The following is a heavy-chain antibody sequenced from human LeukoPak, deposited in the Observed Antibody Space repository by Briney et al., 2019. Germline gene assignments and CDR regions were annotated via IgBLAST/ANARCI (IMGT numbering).Heavy chain of an antibody. Sequence: SETLSLTCTVSGGSISSYYWSWIRQPPGKGLEWIGYIYYSGSTNYNPSLKSRVTISVDTSKNQFSLKLSSVTAADTAVYYCARDRRGGNSFAAGLFDYWGQGTLVTVSS. V-gene: IGHV4-59*01. J-gene: IGHJ4*02. CDR2: IYYSGST. D-gene: IGHD4-23*01. CDR1: GGSISSYY. CDR3: ARDRRGGNSFAAGLFDY.